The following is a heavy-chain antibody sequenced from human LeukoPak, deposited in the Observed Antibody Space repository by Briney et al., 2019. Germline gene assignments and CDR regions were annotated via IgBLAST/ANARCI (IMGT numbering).Heavy chain of an antibody. CDR2: ISGSGAST. CDR3: AKQPGSVVDSSGSLSRH. J-gene: IGHJ4*02. CDR1: GFTFSSYA. Sequence: GGSLRLSCAASGFTFSSYAMSWVRQAPGKGLEWVSTISGSGASTYYADSVKGRFTISRDDSKNTLYLQMNSLRAEDTAVYYCAKQPGSVVDSSGSLSRHWGQGTLVTVSS. V-gene: IGHV3-23*01. D-gene: IGHD3-22*01.